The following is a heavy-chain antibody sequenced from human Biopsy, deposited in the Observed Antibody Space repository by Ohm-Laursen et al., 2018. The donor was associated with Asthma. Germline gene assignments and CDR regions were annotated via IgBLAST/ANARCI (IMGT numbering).Heavy chain of an antibody. J-gene: IGHJ4*03. V-gene: IGHV3-30*03. CDR3: ASQSSGPDFWSGYYYFDY. D-gene: IGHD3-3*01. CDR2: ISYDGSNK. Sequence: SLRLPCAASGFTFSSYGMHWVRQAPGKGLEWVAVISYDGSNKYYADSVKGRFTISRDNSKNTLYLQMNSLRAEDTAVYYCASQSSGPDFWSGYYYFDYWGQGTTVTVSS. CDR1: GFTFSSYG.